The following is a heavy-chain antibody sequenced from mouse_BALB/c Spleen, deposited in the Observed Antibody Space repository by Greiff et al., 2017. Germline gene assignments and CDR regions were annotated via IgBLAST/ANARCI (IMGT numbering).Heavy chain of an antibody. CDR2: ISSGGST. J-gene: IGHJ3*01. Sequence: EVKLMESGGGLVKPGGSLKLSCAASGFTFSSYAMSWVRQTPEKRLEWVASISSGGSTYYPDSVKGRFTISRDNARNILYLQMSRLRSEDTPMYYCARAENTGFAYWGPGTLVTVSA. CDR1: GFTFSSYA. CDR3: ARAENTGFAY. V-gene: IGHV5-6-5*01.